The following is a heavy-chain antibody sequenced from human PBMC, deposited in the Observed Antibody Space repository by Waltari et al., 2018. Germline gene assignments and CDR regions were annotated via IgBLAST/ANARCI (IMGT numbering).Heavy chain of an antibody. V-gene: IGHV3-74*01. CDR3: ARGARRTTVTTGWWYFDL. CDR2: SNSDGSST. J-gene: IGHJ2*01. CDR1: GFTYRMYG. D-gene: IGHD4-17*01. Sequence: EVQLVESGGGLVQPGGSLRLSCAASGFTYRMYGMNWFRQAPGKGLVWVSRSNSDGSSTSYADSVKGRFTISKDNAKNTVYLQMNSLRAEDTAIYYCARGARRTTVTTGWWYFDLWGRGTLVTGSS.